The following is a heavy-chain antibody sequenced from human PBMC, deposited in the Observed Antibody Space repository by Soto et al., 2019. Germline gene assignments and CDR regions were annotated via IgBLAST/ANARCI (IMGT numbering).Heavy chain of an antibody. V-gene: IGHV3-30*18. CDR2: ISYDGSNK. D-gene: IGHD3-3*01. CDR1: GFTFGSYG. J-gene: IGHJ5*02. CDR3: AKDRARAEEWSNWFGP. Sequence: QVQLVESGGGVVQPGRSLRLSCAASGFTFGSYGMHWVRQAPGKGLEWVAVISYDGSNKYYADSVKGRFTISRDNSKNTLYLQMNSLRAEDTAVYYCAKDRARAEEWSNWFGPWGQGTLVTFSS.